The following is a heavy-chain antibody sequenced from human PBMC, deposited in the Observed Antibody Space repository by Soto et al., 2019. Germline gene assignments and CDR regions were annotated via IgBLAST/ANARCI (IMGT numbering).Heavy chain of an antibody. CDR1: GFTFSNIA. CDR3: ATDRALGATLGAIDF. D-gene: IGHD1-26*01. CDR2: ISYDGTYR. V-gene: IGHV3-30-3*01. J-gene: IGHJ4*02. Sequence: QAQLVESGGGVVQPGRSLRLSCAASGFTFSNIAMHWVRQAPGKGLEWVAAISYDGTYRPYADFARGPFPISRDNSQKALHLQMNSLRPEATALYYCATDRALGATLGAIDFWGQGTLVTVSS.